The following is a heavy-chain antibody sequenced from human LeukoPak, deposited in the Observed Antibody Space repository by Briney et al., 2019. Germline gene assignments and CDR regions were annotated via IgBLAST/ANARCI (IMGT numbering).Heavy chain of an antibody. D-gene: IGHD2-8*02. CDR3: ATYRQVLLPFES. Sequence: GSLRLSCAASGFTFSTFAMIWVRQPPGKGLEWVSSIFPSGGEIHYADSVRGRFTISRDNSKSTLSLQMNSLRADDTAIYYCATYRQVLLPFESWGQGTLVTVSS. CDR2: IFPSGGEI. V-gene: IGHV3-23*01. J-gene: IGHJ4*02. CDR1: GFTFSTFA.